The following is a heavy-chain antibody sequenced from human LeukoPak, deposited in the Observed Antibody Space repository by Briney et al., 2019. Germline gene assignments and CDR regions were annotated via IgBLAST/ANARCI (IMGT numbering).Heavy chain of an antibody. Sequence: SVKVCCKASGGTFSSYAISWVRQAPGQGLEWMGRIIPIFGIANYAQKFQGRVTITADKSTSTAYMELSSLRSEDTAVYCCARTRVPAAPHPFDYWGQGTLVAVSS. CDR3: ARTRVPAAPHPFDY. CDR1: GGTFSSYA. V-gene: IGHV1-69*04. CDR2: IIPIFGIA. D-gene: IGHD2-2*01. J-gene: IGHJ4*02.